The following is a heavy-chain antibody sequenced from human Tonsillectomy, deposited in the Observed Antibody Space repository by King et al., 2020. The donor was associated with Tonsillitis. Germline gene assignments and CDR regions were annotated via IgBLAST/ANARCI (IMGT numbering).Heavy chain of an antibody. J-gene: IGHJ4*02. Sequence: VQLVESGGGLVQPGGSLRVSCAASGFTFSSYAMSWVRQAPGKGLEWVSLISSGGGSTYYADSVKGRFTISRDNSKNTLYLQMNSLRVEDTAVYYCAKDPTYYKTTYYFDYWGQGTLVTVSS. CDR2: ISSGGGST. CDR1: GFTFSSYA. V-gene: IGHV3-23*04. D-gene: IGHD3-10*01. CDR3: AKDPTYYKTTYYFDY.